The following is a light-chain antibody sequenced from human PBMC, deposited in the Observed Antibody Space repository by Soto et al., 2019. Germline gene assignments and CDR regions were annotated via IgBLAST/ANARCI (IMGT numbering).Light chain of an antibody. CDR1: QSVSSSF. V-gene: IGKV3-20*01. CDR2: GAS. J-gene: IGKJ2*01. CDR3: QQYGSSPRT. Sequence: DIVLTQSPGTLSLSPGERATLSCRASQSVSSSFLAWYQQRPGQAPRLLIYGASSRATGIPDRFSGSGSGTDFTLTITSLEPEDFAVYYCQQYGSSPRTFGQGTKVDIK.